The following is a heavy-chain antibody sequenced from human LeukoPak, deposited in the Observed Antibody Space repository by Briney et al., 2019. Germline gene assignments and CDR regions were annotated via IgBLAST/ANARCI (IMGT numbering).Heavy chain of an antibody. Sequence: AGGSLRLSCAASGFTFSSYAMSWVRQAPGKGLEWVSVIYSGGSTYYADSVKGRFTISRDNSKNTLSLQMNSLRAEDTAVYYCARGVRAGVTAPKDWGQGTLVTVSS. D-gene: IGHD2-21*02. CDR2: IYSGGST. CDR1: GFTFSSYA. V-gene: IGHV3-53*01. CDR3: ARGVRAGVTAPKD. J-gene: IGHJ4*02.